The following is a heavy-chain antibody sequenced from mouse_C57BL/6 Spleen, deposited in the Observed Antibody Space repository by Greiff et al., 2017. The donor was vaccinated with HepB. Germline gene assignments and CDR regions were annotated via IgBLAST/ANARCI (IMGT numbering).Heavy chain of an antibody. J-gene: IGHJ1*03. Sequence: VQLQESGAELVRPGASVKLSCKASGCTFTDYYINWVKQRPGQGLEWIARIYPGSGNTYYNEKFKGKATLTAEKSSSTAYMQLSSLTSEDSAVYCCARGGWYFDVWGTGTTVTVSS. CDR3: ARGGWYFDV. CDR1: GCTFTDYY. V-gene: IGHV1-76*01. CDR2: IYPGSGNT.